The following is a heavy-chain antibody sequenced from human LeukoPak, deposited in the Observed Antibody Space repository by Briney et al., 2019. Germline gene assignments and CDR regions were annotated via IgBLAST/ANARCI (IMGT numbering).Heavy chain of an antibody. CDR3: AREVVLRGWYDY. CDR2: INPNSGGT. CDR1: GYTFTVYY. J-gene: IGHJ4*02. V-gene: IGHV1-2*02. Sequence: ASVTVSCTASGYTFTVYYMHWVRQAPGQGMEWMGWINPNSGGTNYAQKCQGRVTMTRDTSISTAYMELSRLRSDDTAVYYGAREVVLRGWYDYWGQGTLVTVAS. D-gene: IGHD6-19*01.